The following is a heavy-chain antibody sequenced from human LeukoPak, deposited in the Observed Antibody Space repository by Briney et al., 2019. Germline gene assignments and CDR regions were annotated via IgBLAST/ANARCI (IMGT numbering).Heavy chain of an antibody. V-gene: IGHV3-7*01. CDR3: ARDWYHAIDY. D-gene: IGHD2-2*01. J-gene: IGHJ4*02. Sequence: GGSLRLSCAASEFTFSNYWMSWVRQAPGKGLEWVANIKQDGSEKHHVDSVKGRFIISRDNAKNSLYLQMNSLRAEDTAVYYCARDWYHAIDYWGQGALVTVSS. CDR2: IKQDGSEK. CDR1: EFTFSNYW.